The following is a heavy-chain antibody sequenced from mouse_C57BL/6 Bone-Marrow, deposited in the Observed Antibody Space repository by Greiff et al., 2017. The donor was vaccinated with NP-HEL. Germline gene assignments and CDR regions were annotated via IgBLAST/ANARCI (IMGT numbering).Heavy chain of an antibody. CDR2: IDPSDSYT. D-gene: IGHD2-4*01. CDR1: GYTFTSYW. Sequence: VQLQQPGAELVMPGASVKLSCKASGYTFTSYWMHWVKQRPGQGLEWIGEIDPSDSYTNYNQKFKGKSTLTVDKSSSTAYMQLSSLTSEDSAVYYCARGIYYDYSWFAYWGKGTLVTVSA. CDR3: ARGIYYDYSWFAY. J-gene: IGHJ3*01. V-gene: IGHV1-69*01.